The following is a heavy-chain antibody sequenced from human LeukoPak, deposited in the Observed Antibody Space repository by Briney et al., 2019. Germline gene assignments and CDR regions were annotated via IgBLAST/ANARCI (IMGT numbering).Heavy chain of an antibody. V-gene: IGHV4-31*03. CDR2: IYYSGST. D-gene: IGHD3-22*01. J-gene: IGHJ3*02. CDR3: AKGYYDSSGGQHDAFDI. CDR1: GGSISSGGYY. Sequence: SETLSLTCTISGGSISSGGYYWSWIRQHPGKGLEWIGYIYYSGSTYYNPSLKSRVTISVDTSKNQFSLKLSSVTAADTAVYYCAKGYYDSSGGQHDAFDIWGQGTMVTVSS.